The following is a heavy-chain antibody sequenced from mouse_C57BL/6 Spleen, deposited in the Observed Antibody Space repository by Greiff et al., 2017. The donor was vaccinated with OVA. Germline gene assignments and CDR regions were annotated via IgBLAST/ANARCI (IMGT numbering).Heavy chain of an antibody. CDR1: GFNIKNTY. J-gene: IGHJ4*01. Sequence: EVQLQQSVAELVRPGASVKLSCTASGFNIKNTYMHWVKQRPEQGLEWIGRIDPATGNTKSAPKFQGKATIPADTSSNTPYLPLSTLTSEDTGIYYCARGGYDGAMDYWGQGTSVTVSS. V-gene: IGHV14-3*01. CDR2: IDPATGNT. D-gene: IGHD2-2*01. CDR3: ARGGYDGAMDY.